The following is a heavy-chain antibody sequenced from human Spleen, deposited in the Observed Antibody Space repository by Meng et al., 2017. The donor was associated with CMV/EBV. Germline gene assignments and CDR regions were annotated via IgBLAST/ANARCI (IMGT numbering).Heavy chain of an antibody. V-gene: IGHV1-2*02. Sequence: ASVKVSCKASGYTFTGYYMHWVRQAPGQGLEWMGWINPNSGGTNYAQKFQGRVTMTRDTSISTAYMELSRLRSDDTAVYYCAREWGIAARRWAWFDPWGQGTLVTVSS. J-gene: IGHJ5*02. CDR3: AREWGIAARRWAWFDP. CDR1: GYTFTGYY. D-gene: IGHD6-6*01. CDR2: INPNSGGT.